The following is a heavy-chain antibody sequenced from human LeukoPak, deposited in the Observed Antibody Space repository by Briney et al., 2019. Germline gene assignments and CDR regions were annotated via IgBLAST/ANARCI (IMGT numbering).Heavy chain of an antibody. CDR2: ISGSGGST. V-gene: IGHV3-23*01. CDR1: GFTFSSYA. Sequence: HPGGSLRLSCAASGFTFSSYAMSWVRQAPGKGLEWVSAISGSGGSTYYADSVKGRFTISRDNSKNTLYLQMNSLRAEDTAVYYCARDLSRITIFGVVIPLGYWGQGTLVTVSS. CDR3: ARDLSRITIFGVVIPLGY. D-gene: IGHD3-3*01. J-gene: IGHJ4*02.